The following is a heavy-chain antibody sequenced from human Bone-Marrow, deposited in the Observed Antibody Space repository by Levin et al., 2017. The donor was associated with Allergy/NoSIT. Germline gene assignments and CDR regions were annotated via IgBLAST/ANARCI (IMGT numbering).Heavy chain of an antibody. J-gene: IGHJ4*02. CDR3: ARSAERWSFYFDR. D-gene: IGHD2-2*01. CDR1: GGSMSGYY. V-gene: IGHV4-59*12. CDR2: IHYNGDT. Sequence: MASETLSLTCTVSGGSMSGYYWNWIRQSPGMGLEWIGYIHYNGDTNYNHLLRSRLTLLNTSKNQFSLQLRSVTVADTAFYYFARSAERWSFYFDRWGQGARVTVSS.